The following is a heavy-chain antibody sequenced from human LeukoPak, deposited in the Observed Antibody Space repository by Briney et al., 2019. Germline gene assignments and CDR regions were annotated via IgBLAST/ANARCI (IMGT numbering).Heavy chain of an antibody. CDR1: GFTFSYYS. D-gene: IGHD1-26*01. CDR2: ISDSSDTM. Sequence: GGSLRLSCAASGFTFSYYSMNWVRQAPGKGLEWVSYISDSSDTMYYADSVKGRFTISRDNAKNSLYLQMNSLRAEDTAVYYCARDLIVGTTIRYYFDYWGQGTLVTVSS. J-gene: IGHJ4*02. CDR3: ARDLIVGTTIRYYFDY. V-gene: IGHV3-48*01.